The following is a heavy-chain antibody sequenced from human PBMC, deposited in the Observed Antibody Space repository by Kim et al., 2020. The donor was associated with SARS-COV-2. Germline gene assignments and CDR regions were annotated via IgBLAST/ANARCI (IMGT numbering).Heavy chain of an antibody. CDR2: LSSDGRNQ. Sequence: GGSLRLSCAASGFTFSSSGVHWVRQAPGKGLEWVAVLSSDGRNQYSAVSVKGRFTISRDNSKNTLYLQMNSLTVEDTAVYYCANAIGIAPEFDYWGQGTQVTVSS. J-gene: IGHJ4*02. V-gene: IGHV3-30*18. D-gene: IGHD2-21*01. CDR1: GFTFSSSG. CDR3: ANAIGIAPEFDY.